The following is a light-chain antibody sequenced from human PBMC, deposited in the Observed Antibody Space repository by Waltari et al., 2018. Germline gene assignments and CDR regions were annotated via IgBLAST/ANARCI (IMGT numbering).Light chain of an antibody. V-gene: IGKV2-28*01. Sequence: DIVMTQSPLSLPVTPGEPASISCRSSQSLLHSNGYNYLDWYLQKPGQSPQLLIYLGSNRASGVPHRFSGSGSGTDFTLKISRVEAEDVGVYYCMQALQTPPTFGQGTKLEI. CDR3: MQALQTPPT. CDR2: LGS. CDR1: QSLLHSNGYNY. J-gene: IGKJ2*01.